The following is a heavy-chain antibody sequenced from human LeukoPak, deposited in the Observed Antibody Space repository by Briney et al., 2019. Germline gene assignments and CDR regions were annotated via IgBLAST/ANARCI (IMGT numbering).Heavy chain of an antibody. Sequence: PSETLSLTCAVYGGSFSGYYWSWIRQPPGKGLVWIGEINHSGSTNYNPSLKSRVTISVDTSKNQFSLKLSSVTAADTAVYYCARGRSGYSSSWYVSVYFDYWGQGTLVTVSS. CDR1: GGSFSGYY. D-gene: IGHD6-13*01. J-gene: IGHJ4*02. V-gene: IGHV4-34*01. CDR3: ARGRSGYSSSWYVSVYFDY. CDR2: INHSGST.